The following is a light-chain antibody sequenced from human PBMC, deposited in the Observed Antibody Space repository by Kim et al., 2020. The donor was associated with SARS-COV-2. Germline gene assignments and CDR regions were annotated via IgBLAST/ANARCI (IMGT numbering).Light chain of an antibody. V-gene: IGLV1-47*01. CDR1: SSNIGSNY. CDR2: RNN. Sequence: QPVLTQPPSASGTPGQRVTISCFGSSSNIGSNYVHWYQQFPGTTPKLLIYRNNQRPSGVPARFSGSKSGTSASLAISGLRSEDVADYYCAAWDDSPSGMVFGGGTQLTVL. J-gene: IGLJ2*01. CDR3: AAWDDSPSGMV.